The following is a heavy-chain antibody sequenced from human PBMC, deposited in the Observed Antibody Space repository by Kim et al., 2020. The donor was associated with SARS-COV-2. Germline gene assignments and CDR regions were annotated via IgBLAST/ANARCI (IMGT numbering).Heavy chain of an antibody. CDR1: GFIFSGTS. CDR2: IRSEANNNAT. V-gene: IGHV3-73*01. CDR3: TSRYYYYMDV. J-gene: IGHJ6*03. Sequence: GGSLRLSCTVSGFIFSGTSMHWVRQASGKGLEWVGRIRSEANNNATTFGASVKGRFTISRDDSKNTAYLQMNSLKAEDTAVYYCTSRYYYYMDVWGKGTT.